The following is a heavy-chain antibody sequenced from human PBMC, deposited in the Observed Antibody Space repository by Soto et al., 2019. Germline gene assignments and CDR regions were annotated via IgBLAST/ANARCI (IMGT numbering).Heavy chain of an antibody. D-gene: IGHD5-12*01. Sequence: GASVKVSCKASGYTFTSYGISWVRQAPGQGLEWMGWISAYNGNTNYAQKLQGRVTMTTDTSTSTAYMELRSLRSDDTAVYYCARDSPSIVALGYFEYWGKGTLVTGSS. V-gene: IGHV1-18*01. J-gene: IGHJ4*02. CDR1: GYTFTSYG. CDR3: ARDSPSIVALGYFEY. CDR2: ISAYNGNT.